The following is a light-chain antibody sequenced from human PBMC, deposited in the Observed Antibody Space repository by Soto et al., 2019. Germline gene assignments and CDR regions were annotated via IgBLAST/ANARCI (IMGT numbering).Light chain of an antibody. CDR3: EQYNNWPHA. J-gene: IGKJ4*01. V-gene: IGKV3-15*01. Sequence: EKVMTQSPATQSVSPGERAALSCRASQSVSSNLAWYQQKPGQAPRLLIYGASTRATAIPARFSGSGSGTEFTLTISSLQSEDFAVYYCEQYNNWPHAFGGGTKVDIK. CDR1: QSVSSN. CDR2: GAS.